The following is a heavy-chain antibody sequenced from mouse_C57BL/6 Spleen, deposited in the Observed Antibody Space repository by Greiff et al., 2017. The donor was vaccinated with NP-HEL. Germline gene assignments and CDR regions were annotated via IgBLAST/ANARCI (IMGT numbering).Heavy chain of an antibody. V-gene: IGHV5-4*01. Sequence: EVQLVESGGGLVKPGGSLKLSCAASGFTFSSYAMSWVRQTPEKRLEWVATISDGGSYTYYPDNVKGRFTISRDNAKNNLYLQMSHLKSEDTAMYYCARVAAYYGSSHWYFDVWGTGTTVTVSS. CDR2: ISDGGSYT. J-gene: IGHJ1*03. CDR3: ARVAAYYGSSHWYFDV. D-gene: IGHD1-1*01. CDR1: GFTFSSYA.